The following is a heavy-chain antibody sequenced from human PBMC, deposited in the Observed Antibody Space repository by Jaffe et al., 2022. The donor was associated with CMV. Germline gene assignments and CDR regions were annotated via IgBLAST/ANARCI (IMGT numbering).Heavy chain of an antibody. D-gene: IGHD1-26*01. CDR1: GGSISSSSYY. Sequence: QLQLQESGPGLVKPSETLSLTCTVSGGSISSSSYYWGWIRQPPGKGLEWIGSIYYSGSTYYNPSLKSRVTISVDTSKNQFSLKLSSVTAADTAVYYCARWEPTPEAVFDYWGQGTLVTVSS. CDR3: ARWEPTPEAVFDY. J-gene: IGHJ4*02. CDR2: IYYSGST. V-gene: IGHV4-39*01.